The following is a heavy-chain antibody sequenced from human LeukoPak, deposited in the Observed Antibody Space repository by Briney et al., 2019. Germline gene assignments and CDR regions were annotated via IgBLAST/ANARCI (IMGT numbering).Heavy chain of an antibody. Sequence: RGESLKISCKGSGYSFTNYWIGWVRQMPGKGLEWMGIIYPGDSDTRYSPSFQGHVTISADKSISTAYLQWSSLKASDTAMYYCVRRDSGSYLKYFDYWGQGTLVTVSS. D-gene: IGHD1-26*01. CDR2: IYPGDSDT. CDR3: VRRDSGSYLKYFDY. CDR1: GYSFTNYW. J-gene: IGHJ4*02. V-gene: IGHV5-51*01.